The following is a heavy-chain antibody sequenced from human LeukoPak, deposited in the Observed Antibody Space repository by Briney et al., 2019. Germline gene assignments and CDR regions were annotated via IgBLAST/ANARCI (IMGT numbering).Heavy chain of an antibody. CDR1: GYTFTGYY. CDR3: ARDLSGYEGYFFDY. V-gene: IGHV1-2*02. Sequence: GSMKVSCKASGYTFTGYYMHWVRQAPGQGLEWMGWIISNSGGTNYEQKFQGRVTMTRDTSISTAYMELSRLRSDDTAVYYCARDLSGYEGYFFDYWGQGTLVTVS. J-gene: IGHJ4*02. D-gene: IGHD5-12*01. CDR2: IISNSGGT.